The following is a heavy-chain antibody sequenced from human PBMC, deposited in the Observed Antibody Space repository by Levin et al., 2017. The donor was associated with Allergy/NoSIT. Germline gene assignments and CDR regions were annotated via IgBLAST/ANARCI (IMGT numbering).Heavy chain of an antibody. V-gene: IGHV1-18*01. CDR1: GYSFTNYG. Sequence: SGGSLRLSCKASGYSFTNYGIHWVRQAPGQGLEWMGWISGYNGNTNYAQKFQGRVTVTTDTSSSTAYMELRSLRSDDTAIYYCARSDTYYFPSSGDYWGQGTLVTVSS. CDR2: ISGYNGNT. D-gene: IGHD6-19*01. J-gene: IGHJ4*02. CDR3: ARSDTYYFPSSGDY.